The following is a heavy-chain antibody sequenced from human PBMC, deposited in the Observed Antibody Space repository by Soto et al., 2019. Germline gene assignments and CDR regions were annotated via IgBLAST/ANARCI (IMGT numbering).Heavy chain of an antibody. CDR3: ARVRYSGYDYNWFDP. Sequence: PSETLSLTCAVYGGSFSGYYWSWIRQPPGKGLEWIGEINHSGSTNYNPSLKSRVTISVDTSKNQFSLKLSSVTAADTAVYYCARVRYSGYDYNWFDPWGQGTLVTVSS. D-gene: IGHD5-12*01. V-gene: IGHV4-34*01. CDR1: GGSFSGYY. J-gene: IGHJ5*02. CDR2: INHSGST.